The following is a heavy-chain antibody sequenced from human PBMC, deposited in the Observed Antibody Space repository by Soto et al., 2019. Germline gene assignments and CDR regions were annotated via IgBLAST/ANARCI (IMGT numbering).Heavy chain of an antibody. J-gene: IGHJ4*02. CDR2: MNPNSGNT. V-gene: IGHV1-8*01. CDR3: ARGPYYYGSGSSRGGLDY. CDR1: GYTFTSYD. D-gene: IGHD3-10*01. Sequence: ASVKVSCKASGYTFTSYDINWVRQATGQGLEWMGWMNPNSGNTGYAQKFQGRVTMTRTTSISTAYMELSSLRSEDTAVYYCARGPYYYGSGSSRGGLDYWGQGTLVTVSS.